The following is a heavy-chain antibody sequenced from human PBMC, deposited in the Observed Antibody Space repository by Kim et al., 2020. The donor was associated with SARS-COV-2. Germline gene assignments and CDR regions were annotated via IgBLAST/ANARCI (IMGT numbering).Heavy chain of an antibody. V-gene: IGHV3-23*01. J-gene: IGHJ6*02. CDR3: AKGDYYGSGTYFRNGMDV. D-gene: IGHD3-10*01. Sequence: KGRFTISRENSKNTLYLQVNSLRAEDTAVYYCAKGDYYGSGTYFRNGMDVWGQGTTVTVSS.